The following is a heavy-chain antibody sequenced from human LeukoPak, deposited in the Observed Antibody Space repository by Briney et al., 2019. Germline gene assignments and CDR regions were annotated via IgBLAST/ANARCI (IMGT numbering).Heavy chain of an antibody. CDR3: ARDGEELAYGYGDPGYYYGMDV. CDR1: GFTFSSYS. J-gene: IGHJ6*02. V-gene: IGHV3-21*01. Sequence: GGSLRLSCAASGFTFSSYSMNWVRQAPGKGLEWVSSISSSSSYIYYADSVKGRFTISRDNAKNSLYLQMNSLRAEDTAVYYCARDGEELAYGYGDPGYYYGMDVWGQGTTVTVSS. CDR2: ISSSSSYI. D-gene: IGHD4-17*01.